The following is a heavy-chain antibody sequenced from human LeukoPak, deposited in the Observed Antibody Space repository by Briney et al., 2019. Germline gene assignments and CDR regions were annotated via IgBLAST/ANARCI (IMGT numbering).Heavy chain of an antibody. CDR1: GDTFTDTY. D-gene: IGHD1-7*01. CDR3: ARFLHGNSLGH. Sequence: GESLKISCKGSGDTFTDTYIAWVRQVGGKGLEWMGTIYHDGSDTRYNPSFEGQVTISVDHSISTAYLQWTSLKTSDTAMYYCARFLHGNSLGHWGQGTLVTVSS. CDR2: IYHDGSDT. V-gene: IGHV5-51*01. J-gene: IGHJ4*02.